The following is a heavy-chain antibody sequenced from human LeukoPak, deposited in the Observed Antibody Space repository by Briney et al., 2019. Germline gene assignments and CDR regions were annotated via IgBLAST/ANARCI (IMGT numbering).Heavy chain of an antibody. CDR3: GKVGGNSNS. D-gene: IGHD4-23*01. V-gene: IGHV4-31*03. CDR2: IHNSRGT. J-gene: IGHJ4*02. Sequence: SESLSLTCTVSGGSITSDIFYWNWIRQHPGKGLEWIGSIHNSRGTSYNPSLESRLTISVDTSENQFFLKMSYVTAADTAMYYCGKVGGNSNSWGQGTLVTVSS. CDR1: GGSITSDIFY.